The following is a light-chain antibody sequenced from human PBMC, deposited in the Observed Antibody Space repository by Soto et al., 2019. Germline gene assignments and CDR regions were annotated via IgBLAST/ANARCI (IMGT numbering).Light chain of an antibody. CDR1: SSDFGSYNR. J-gene: IGLJ1*01. Sequence: QSVLIQPPSVSGSPGQSVAISCSGTSSDFGSYNRVSWYQQPPGTAPKLMIYDVSNRPSGVPDRFSGSKSGNTASLTISGLQAEDEADYYCSSFTTSSTYVFGTGTKVTVL. CDR3: SSFTTSSTYV. V-gene: IGLV2-18*02. CDR2: DVS.